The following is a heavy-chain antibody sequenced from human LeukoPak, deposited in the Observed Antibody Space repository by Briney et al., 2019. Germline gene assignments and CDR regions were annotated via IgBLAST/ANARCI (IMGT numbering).Heavy chain of an antibody. Sequence: SETLSLTCTVSGASISNYYWTWIRQPPGKGLEWIGYIYYSGSTNYRPSLKSRVTISVDTSKNQVSLRLRSVTAADTAVYYCTRALRRWVAARPAYYFDYWGQGTLVTVSS. J-gene: IGHJ4*02. V-gene: IGHV4-59*01. CDR1: GASISNYY. CDR3: TRALRRWVAARPAYYFDY. D-gene: IGHD6-6*01. CDR2: IYYSGST.